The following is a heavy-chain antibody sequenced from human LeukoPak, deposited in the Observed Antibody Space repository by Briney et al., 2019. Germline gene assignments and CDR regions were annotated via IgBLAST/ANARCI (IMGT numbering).Heavy chain of an antibody. Sequence: GSLRLSCAASGFTFSSYGMHWVRQAPGKGLEWVAVISYDGSNKYYADSVKGRFTISRDNSKNTLYLQMNSLRAEDTAVYYCAKDLRFGYSSGWSFDYWGQGTLVTVSS. D-gene: IGHD6-19*01. V-gene: IGHV3-30*18. J-gene: IGHJ4*02. CDR3: AKDLRFGYSSGWSFDY. CDR2: ISYDGSNK. CDR1: GFTFSSYG.